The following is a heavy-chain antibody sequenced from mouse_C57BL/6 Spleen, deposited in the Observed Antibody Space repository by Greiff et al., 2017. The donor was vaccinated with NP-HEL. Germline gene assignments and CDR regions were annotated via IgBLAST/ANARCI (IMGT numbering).Heavy chain of an antibody. Sequence: QVQLKESGPGLVQPSQSLSITCTVSGFSLTSYGVHWVRQSPGKGLEWLGVIWSGGSTDYNEAFISRLTISKDNSKSKVFLKMNSLQADDTAIYYCASPLNWPWFAYWGQGTLVTVSA. J-gene: IGHJ3*01. D-gene: IGHD4-1*02. CDR2: IWSGGST. V-gene: IGHV2-2*01. CDR3: ASPLNWPWFAY. CDR1: GFSLTSYG.